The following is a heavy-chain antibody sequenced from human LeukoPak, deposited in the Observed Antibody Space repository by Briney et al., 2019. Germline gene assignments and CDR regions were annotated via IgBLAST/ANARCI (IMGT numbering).Heavy chain of an antibody. CDR1: GGSISSSSYY. CDR3: ARDVRWFGEVWFDP. CDR2: IYYSGST. D-gene: IGHD3-10*01. Sequence: SETLSLTCTVSGGSISSSSYYWGWIRQPPGKGLEWIGYIYYSGSTNYNPSLKSRVTISVDTPKNQFSLKLSSVTAADTAVYYCARDVRWFGEVWFDPWGQGTLVTVSS. J-gene: IGHJ5*02. V-gene: IGHV4-61*01.